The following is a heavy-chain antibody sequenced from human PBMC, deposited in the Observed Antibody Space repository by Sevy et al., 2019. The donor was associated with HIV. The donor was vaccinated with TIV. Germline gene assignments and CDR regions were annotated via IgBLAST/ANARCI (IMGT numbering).Heavy chain of an antibody. CDR3: AKGLEQWLANGYFDY. CDR2: ISYDGNNK. D-gene: IGHD6-19*01. CDR1: GFSFSGYG. Sequence: GGSLRLSCAASGFSFSGYGMHWVRQAPGKGLEWVAVISYDGNNKFYADSVKGRFTISRDNSKNTLYLQMNSLRDEDTAVYYCAKGLEQWLANGYFDYWGQGTLVTVSS. V-gene: IGHV3-30*18. J-gene: IGHJ4*02.